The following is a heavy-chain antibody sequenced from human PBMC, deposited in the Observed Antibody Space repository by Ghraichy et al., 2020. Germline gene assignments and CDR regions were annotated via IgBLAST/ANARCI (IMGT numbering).Heavy chain of an antibody. CDR1: GFIFSGYW. V-gene: IGHV3-7*01. Sequence: GESLNISCAASGFIFSGYWMSWVRQAPGKGLEWVANIKKDGSEKYYVESVKGRFTISRDNAKNSLSLQMNSLRAEDTAVYYCARDLGGGWYFDYWGQGTLVPVSS. CDR3: ARDLGGGWYFDY. CDR2: IKKDGSEK. D-gene: IGHD6-19*01. J-gene: IGHJ4*02.